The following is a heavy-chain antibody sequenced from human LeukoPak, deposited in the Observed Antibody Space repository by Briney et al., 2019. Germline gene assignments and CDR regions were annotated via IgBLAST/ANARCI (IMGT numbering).Heavy chain of an antibody. D-gene: IGHD6-13*01. CDR2: IYSGGST. CDR3: ARHGDTAGAVTPFDY. Sequence: GGSLRLSCAASGFTVSSNYMSWVRQAPGKGLEWVSVIYSGGSTYYADSVKGRFTISRDNSKNTLYLQMNSLRAEDTAVYYCARHGDTAGAVTPFDYWGPGTLVTVSS. CDR1: GFTVSSNY. J-gene: IGHJ4*02. V-gene: IGHV3-53*01.